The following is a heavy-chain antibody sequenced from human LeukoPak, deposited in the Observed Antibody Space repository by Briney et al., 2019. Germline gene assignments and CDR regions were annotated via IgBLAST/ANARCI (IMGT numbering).Heavy chain of an antibody. CDR1: GFTFSTYS. J-gene: IGHJ4*02. CDR2: ISSSSYI. V-gene: IGHV3-21*01. Sequence: GGSLRLSCAASGFTFSTYSMNWVRQAPGKGLEWVSGISSSSYIYYADSVKGRFTISRDNAKNSLYLQVNSLRAEDTAVYYCARDLEYDFWSGYYISGGSTIDYWGQGTLVTVSS. CDR3: ARDLEYDFWSGYYISGGSTIDY. D-gene: IGHD3-3*01.